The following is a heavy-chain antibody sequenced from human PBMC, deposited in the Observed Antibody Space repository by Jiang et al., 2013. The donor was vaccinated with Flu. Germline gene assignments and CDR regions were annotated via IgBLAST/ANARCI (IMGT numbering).Heavy chain of an antibody. CDR1: GFAFSGYA. CDR2: ISYDGKNK. D-gene: IGHD5-24*01. J-gene: IGHJ3*01. Sequence: VQLVESGGGVVQPGRSLRLSCAASGFAFSGYAMHWVRQAPGKGLEWVAVISYDGKNKYYGDSMKGRVTISRDDSRNSLYLEVNSLRADDTALYYCAKGVRGYNDNDAFDVWAKGQWSPSLQ. CDR3: AKGVRGYNDNDAFDV. V-gene: IGHV3-30*18.